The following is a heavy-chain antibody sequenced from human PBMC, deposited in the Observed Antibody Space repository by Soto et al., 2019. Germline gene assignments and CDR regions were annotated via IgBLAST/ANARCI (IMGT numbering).Heavy chain of an antibody. CDR2: IKRDGSET. J-gene: IGHJ4*02. D-gene: IGHD1-20*01. CDR3: VGDGYNWNDFGY. CDR1: TFIFSTYW. Sequence: EVQLVESGGGLVQPGGSLRLSCAAPTFIFSTYWMTWVRQAPGKGLEWVANIKRDGSETHYADSVKGRFTISRDNAKNSLYLQMNSLRVEDTAVYYCVGDGYNWNDFGYWGQGTLVTVSS. V-gene: IGHV3-7*01.